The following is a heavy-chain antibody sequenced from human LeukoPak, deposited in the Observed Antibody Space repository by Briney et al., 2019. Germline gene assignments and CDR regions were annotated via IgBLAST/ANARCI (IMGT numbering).Heavy chain of an antibody. D-gene: IGHD6-13*01. V-gene: IGHV4-39*01. CDR2: IYYSGTT. CDR1: GGSISSGYH. CDR3: ARLSIAAEGPAI. Sequence: SETLSLTCTVSGGSISSGYHWGWIRQPPGKGLEWIGSIYYSGTTYCNPSLKSRVIISVDTSKNQFSLKLSSVTAADTAVYYCARLSIAAEGPAIWGQGTMVSVSS. J-gene: IGHJ3*02.